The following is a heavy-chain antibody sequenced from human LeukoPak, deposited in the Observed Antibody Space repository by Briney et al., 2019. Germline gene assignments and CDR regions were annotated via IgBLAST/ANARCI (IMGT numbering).Heavy chain of an antibody. CDR1: GGSFSGYY. D-gene: IGHD1-1*01. Sequence: PSETLSLTCAVYGGSFSGYYWSWIRQPPGKGLEWIGEINHSGSTNYNPSLKSRVPISVVTSKNQYSLKLRTVTAANTAVDYFARKGTQGVGGFYYCGQGTLLTVSS. V-gene: IGHV4-34*01. J-gene: IGHJ4*02. CDR2: INHSGST. CDR3: ARKGTQGVGGFYY.